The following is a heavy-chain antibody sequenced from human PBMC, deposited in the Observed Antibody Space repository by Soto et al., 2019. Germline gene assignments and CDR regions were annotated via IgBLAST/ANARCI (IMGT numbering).Heavy chain of an antibody. CDR1: GGSMSPYY. CDR3: ARHSKKTGDFDYYYVMDF. Sequence: SETLSLTCSVFGGSMSPYYWSWIRQSPGKGLEWIANIYYRGNTNYNPSLESRVTISIDTSKNQFSLKLNSLTAADTAVYYCARHSKKTGDFDYYYVMDFWGQGTTVTVSS. CDR2: IYYRGNT. D-gene: IGHD7-27*01. V-gene: IGHV4-59*08. J-gene: IGHJ6*02.